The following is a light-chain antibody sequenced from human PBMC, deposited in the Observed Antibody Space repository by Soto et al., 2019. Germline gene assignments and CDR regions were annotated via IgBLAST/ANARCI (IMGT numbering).Light chain of an antibody. CDR2: DAS. V-gene: IGKV3-11*01. CDR1: KSVSSY. J-gene: IGKJ2*01. CDR3: QQRSNWPQNT. Sequence: EIVLTQSPATLSLSPGERATLSCRASKSVSSYLAWYQQKPGQAPRLLIYDASNRATGIPARFSGSGSGTDFTLTISSLEPEDFAVYYCQQRSNWPQNTFGQGTKLEIK.